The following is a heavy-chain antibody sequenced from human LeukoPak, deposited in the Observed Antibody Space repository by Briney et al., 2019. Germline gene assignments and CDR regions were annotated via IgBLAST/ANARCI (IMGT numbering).Heavy chain of an antibody. Sequence: ASVTVSCKASGGTFSSYAISWVRQAPGQGLEWMGRIIPILGIANYAQKFQGRVTITADKSTSTAYMELSSLRSEDTAVYYCARDLADYDSSGSYFDYWGQGTLVTVSS. J-gene: IGHJ4*02. CDR1: GGTFSSYA. V-gene: IGHV1-69*10. CDR3: ARDLADYDSSGSYFDY. CDR2: IIPILGIA. D-gene: IGHD3-22*01.